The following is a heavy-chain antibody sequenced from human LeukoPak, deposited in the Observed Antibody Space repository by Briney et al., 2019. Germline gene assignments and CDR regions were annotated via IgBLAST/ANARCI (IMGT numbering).Heavy chain of an antibody. CDR1: GGSFSGYY. Sequence: SETLSLTCAVYGGSFSGYYWSCIRQPPGKGLEWIGEINHSGSTNYNPSLKSRVTISVDTSKNQFSLKLSSVTAADTAVYYCASQNSTVTTCDYWGQGTLVTVSS. D-gene: IGHD4-17*01. CDR2: INHSGST. J-gene: IGHJ4*02. CDR3: ASQNSTVTTCDY. V-gene: IGHV4-34*01.